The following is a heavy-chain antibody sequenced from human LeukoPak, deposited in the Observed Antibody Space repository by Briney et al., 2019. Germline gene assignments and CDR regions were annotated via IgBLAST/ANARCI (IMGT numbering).Heavy chain of an antibody. CDR1: GGSISSYY. CDR3: ARGRVTYCGGDCYRLNWYFDL. V-gene: IGHV4-59*01. D-gene: IGHD2-21*02. J-gene: IGHJ2*01. CDR2: IYYSGST. Sequence: SETLSLTCTVSGGSISSYYWSWLRQPPGKGLEWIGYIYYSGSTNYNPSLKSRVTVSVDTSKNQFSLKLSSVTAADTAVYYCARGRVTYCGGDCYRLNWYFDLWGRGTLVTVSS.